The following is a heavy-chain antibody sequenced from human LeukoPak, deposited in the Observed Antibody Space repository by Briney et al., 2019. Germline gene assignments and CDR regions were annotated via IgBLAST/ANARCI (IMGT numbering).Heavy chain of an antibody. CDR1: GFTFSNYA. J-gene: IGHJ3*02. CDR3: AKDSKGSNWLDAFDI. CDR2: IGGSGGNT. V-gene: IGHV3-23*01. D-gene: IGHD1-26*01. Sequence: GGSLRLSCEGSGFTFSNYAMSWVRQAPGKGLEWVSDIGGSGGNTYYADSVKGRFIISGDSSKNTLYLQMNSLRPEDTAVYYCAKDSKGSNWLDAFDIWGQGTMVTVSS.